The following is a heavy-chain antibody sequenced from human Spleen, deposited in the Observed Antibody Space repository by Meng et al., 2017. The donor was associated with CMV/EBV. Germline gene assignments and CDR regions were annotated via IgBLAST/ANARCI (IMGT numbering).Heavy chain of an antibody. CDR2: ISHSGNT. V-gene: IGHV4-31*02. CDR3: ARGGSNSGGYYSPFY. D-gene: IGHD3-22*01. J-gene: IGHJ4*01. Sequence: GSISSGGYYWNWIRQHPGKGLEWIGSISHSGNTYYSPSLESRLTISSDTSNNQFSLKLNSVTAADTAVYYCARGGSNSGGYYSPFYWGQGTLVTVSS. CDR1: GSISSGGYY.